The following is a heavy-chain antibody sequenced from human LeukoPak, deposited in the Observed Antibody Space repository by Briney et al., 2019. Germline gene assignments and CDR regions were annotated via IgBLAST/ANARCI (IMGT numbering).Heavy chain of an antibody. CDR1: GFSLSTSGVG. V-gene: IGHV2-5*01. D-gene: IGHD3-3*01. Sequence: SGPTLVKPTQTLTLTCTFSGFSLSTSGVGVGWIRQPPGKALEWLALIYWNDDKRYSPSLKSRLTITKDTSKNQVVLTMTNMDPVDTATYYCAHSEIFGEREGLFDAFDIWGXXTMVTVSS. J-gene: IGHJ3*02. CDR3: AHSEIFGEREGLFDAFDI. CDR2: IYWNDDK.